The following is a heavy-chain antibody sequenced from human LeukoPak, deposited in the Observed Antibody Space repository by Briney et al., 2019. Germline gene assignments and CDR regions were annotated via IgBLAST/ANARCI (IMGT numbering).Heavy chain of an antibody. Sequence: PGGSLRLSCAASGFTFGSYWMSWVRQAPGKGLEWVASIESDGSKTYYLDSVKGRFTISRDNAKNSLYLQMTTLRAEDTAVYYCSRDPPRRSDYWGQGTLVTVSS. CDR3: SRDPPRRSDY. J-gene: IGHJ4*02. V-gene: IGHV3-7*01. CDR2: IESDGSKT. CDR1: GFTFGSYW.